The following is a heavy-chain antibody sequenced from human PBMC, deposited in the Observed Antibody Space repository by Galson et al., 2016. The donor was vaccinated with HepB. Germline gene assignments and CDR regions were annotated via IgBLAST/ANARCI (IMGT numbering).Heavy chain of an antibody. J-gene: IGHJ5*02. CDR1: GFTFSDYY. CDR2: ISGSGAYI. CDR3: ARGVKGYSEGAS. D-gene: IGHD3-22*01. V-gene: IGHV3-11*05. Sequence: SLRLSCAASGFTFSDYYMSWIRQAPGKGLEWISYISGSGAYIDYADSVKGRFTISRDNAKNSLYLQMNSLTVEDTGFYYCARGVKGYSEGASWGQGTLVTVSS.